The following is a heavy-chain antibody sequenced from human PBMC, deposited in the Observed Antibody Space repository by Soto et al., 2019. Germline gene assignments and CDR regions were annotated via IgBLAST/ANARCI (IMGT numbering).Heavy chain of an antibody. CDR2: INYGGDST. J-gene: IGHJ4*02. Sequence: EVQLLESGGGLVQPGGSLRLSCAASGFTFTVYAMTWVRQAPGKGLEWVSGINYGGDSTYYADSVKGRFTISRDNSKNTLYMQMNSLRAEDTAVYYCAKDWDFDSWGQGSLVTVSS. D-gene: IGHD3-16*01. V-gene: IGHV3-23*01. CDR1: GFTFTVYA. CDR3: AKDWDFDS.